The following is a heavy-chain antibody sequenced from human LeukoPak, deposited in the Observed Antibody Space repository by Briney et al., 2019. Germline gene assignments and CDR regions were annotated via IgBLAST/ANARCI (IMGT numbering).Heavy chain of an antibody. Sequence: GSSLRLSCAASGFTFSDYAMHWVRQAPGKGLEWVAVLSYDESKTYYADSVKGRFTISRDKSKNSVYLELNSLRADDTAVYYCARGRCNYGISFYFHYWGQGTLVTGSS. J-gene: IGHJ4*02. CDR2: LSYDESKT. CDR3: ARGRCNYGISFYFHY. V-gene: IGHV3-30-3*01. CDR1: GFTFSDYA. D-gene: IGHD5-18*01.